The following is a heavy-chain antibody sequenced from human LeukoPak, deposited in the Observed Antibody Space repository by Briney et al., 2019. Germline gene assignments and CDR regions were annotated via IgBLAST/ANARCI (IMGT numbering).Heavy chain of an antibody. J-gene: IGHJ5*02. Sequence: NPGGSLRLSCAASGFTFSDYYMSWIRQAPGKGLEWVSYISSSGSTIYYADSVKGRFTISRDNAKNSLYLQMNSLRAEDTAVYYCARGSIAARPHWFDPWGQGTLVTVSS. CDR3: ARGSIAARPHWFDP. CDR1: GFTFSDYY. V-gene: IGHV3-11*04. CDR2: ISSSGSTI. D-gene: IGHD6-6*01.